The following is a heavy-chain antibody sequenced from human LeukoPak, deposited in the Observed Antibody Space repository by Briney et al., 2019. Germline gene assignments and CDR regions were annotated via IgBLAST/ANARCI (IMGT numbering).Heavy chain of an antibody. V-gene: IGHV4-34*01. J-gene: IGHJ4*02. D-gene: IGHD3-3*01. CDR3: ASGITIFEGFDY. CDR1: GGSISSYY. CDR2: INHSGST. Sequence: PSETLSLTCTVSGGSISSYYWSWIRQPPGKGLEWIGEINHSGSTNYNPSLKSRVTISVDTSKNQFSLKLSSVTAADTAVYYCASGITIFEGFDYWGQGTLVTVSS.